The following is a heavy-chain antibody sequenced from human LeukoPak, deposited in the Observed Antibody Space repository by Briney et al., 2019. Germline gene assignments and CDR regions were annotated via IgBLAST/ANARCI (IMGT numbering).Heavy chain of an antibody. CDR3: AKATYSSGWYQDY. D-gene: IGHD6-19*01. CDR1: GFTFSSYS. Sequence: GGSLRLSCAASGFTFSSYSMSWVRRAPGKGLEWVSAISGSGGSTYYADSVKGRFTISRDNSKNTLYLQMNSLRAGDTAVYYCAKATYSSGWYQDYWGQGTLVTVSS. J-gene: IGHJ4*02. CDR2: ISGSGGST. V-gene: IGHV3-23*01.